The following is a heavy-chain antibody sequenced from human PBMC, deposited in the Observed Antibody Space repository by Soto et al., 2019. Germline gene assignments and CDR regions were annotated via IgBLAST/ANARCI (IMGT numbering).Heavy chain of an antibody. V-gene: IGHV3-11*01. CDR2: ISSSGNTI. J-gene: IGHJ2*01. CDR3: ARTVSGWSLDL. CDR1: GFXXSDYY. Sequence: QVQLVESGGGLVKPGGSLRLSCAASGFXXSDYYMSWIRQAPGKGLEWVSYISSSGNTIYYGDSVKGRFTISRDNAKNSLYLEMNSLRAEDTAVYYCARTVSGWSLDLWGRGTLVTVSS. D-gene: IGHD6-19*01.